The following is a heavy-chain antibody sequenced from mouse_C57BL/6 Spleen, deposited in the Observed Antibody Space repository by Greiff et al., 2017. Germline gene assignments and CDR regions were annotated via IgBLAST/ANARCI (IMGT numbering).Heavy chain of an antibody. CDR1: GYSFTSGYY. CDR3: ARTDDGSDDYAMDY. Sequence: DVKLQESGPGLVKPSPSLSLTCSVTGYSFTSGYYWNWIRQFPGNLLEWMDYIRYDGSNNYNPTLKNRTSITLDTSNNQFFLKLNSVTTEDTATYYCARTDDGSDDYAMDYWGQGTSVTVSS. V-gene: IGHV3-6*01. CDR2: IRYDGSN. D-gene: IGHD1-1*02. J-gene: IGHJ4*01.